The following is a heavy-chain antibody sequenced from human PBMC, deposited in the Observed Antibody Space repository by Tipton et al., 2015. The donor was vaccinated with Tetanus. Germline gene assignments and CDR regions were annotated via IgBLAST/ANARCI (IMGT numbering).Heavy chain of an antibody. CDR1: GYSFTTYW. CDR3: ARLGSFGSFYSGMDV. J-gene: IGHJ6*02. Sequence: QSGAEVKKPGESLKISCKASGYSFTTYWIGWVRQMPGKGLEWMGVIYPDDSHTRNSPSFQGRVTISVDTSISTAYLQWSSLKASDTAMYYCARLGSFGSFYSGMDVWGQGTTVTVSS. V-gene: IGHV5-51*03. CDR2: IYPDDSHT. D-gene: IGHD3-10*01.